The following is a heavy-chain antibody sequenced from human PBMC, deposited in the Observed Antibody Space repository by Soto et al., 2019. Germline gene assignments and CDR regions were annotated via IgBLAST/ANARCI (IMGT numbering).Heavy chain of an antibody. J-gene: IGHJ3*01. V-gene: IGHV4-38-2*01. D-gene: IGHD2-15*01. CDR2: IFHGGNT. Sequence: SETLSLTCAVSGFFISSGNYWGWIRKPPGKGLEWIGSIFHGGNTYYNPSLKSRVTISVDMSKNQFSLKLNTVTAADTAVYYCARARWYDAFDVWGQGTVVTVSS. CDR1: GFFISSGNY. CDR3: ARARWYDAFDV.